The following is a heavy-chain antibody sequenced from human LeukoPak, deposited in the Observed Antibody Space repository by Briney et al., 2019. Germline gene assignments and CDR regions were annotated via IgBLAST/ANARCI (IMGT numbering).Heavy chain of an antibody. V-gene: IGHV4-59*12. CDR2: IYYSGST. D-gene: IGHD1-26*01. J-gene: IGHJ4*02. CDR3: AREQPVGATGG. Sequence: SETLSLTCTVSGDSISSYYWSWIRQPPGKGLEWVGYIYYSGSTNYNPSLKSRVTISVDTSKNQFSLKLSSVTAADMAVYYCAREQPVGATGGWGQGTLVTVSS. CDR1: GDSISSYY.